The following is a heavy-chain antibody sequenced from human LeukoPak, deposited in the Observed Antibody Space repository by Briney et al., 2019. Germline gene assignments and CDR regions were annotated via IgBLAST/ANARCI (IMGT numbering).Heavy chain of an antibody. J-gene: IGHJ4*02. D-gene: IGHD5-18*01. V-gene: IGHV3-33*01. Sequence: GGSLRLSCAASGFTFSSYGMHWVCQAPGKGLEWVAVIWYDGSNKYYADSVKGRFTVSRDNSKNTLYLQMNSLRAEDTAVYYCARDLGYSYGGDYWGQGTLVTVSS. CDR3: ARDLGYSYGGDY. CDR2: IWYDGSNK. CDR1: GFTFSSYG.